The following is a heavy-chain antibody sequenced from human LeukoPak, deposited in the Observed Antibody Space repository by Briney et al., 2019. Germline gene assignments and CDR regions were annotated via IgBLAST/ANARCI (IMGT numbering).Heavy chain of an antibody. D-gene: IGHD2-2*01. CDR2: IIPILGIA. CDR3: AREEIVVVPAAMSHYGMDV. CDR1: GGTFSSYA. V-gene: IGHV1-69*04. J-gene: IGHJ6*02. Sequence: SVKVSCKASGGTFSSYAISWVRHAPGQGLEWMGRIIPILGIANYAQKFQGRVTITADKSTSTAYMELSSLRSEDTAVYYCAREEIVVVPAAMSHYGMDVWGQGTTVTVSS.